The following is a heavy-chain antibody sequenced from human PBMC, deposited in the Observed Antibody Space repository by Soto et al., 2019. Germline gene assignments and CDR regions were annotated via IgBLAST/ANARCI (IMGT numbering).Heavy chain of an antibody. CDR1: GGSFSGYY. Sequence: SETLSLTCAVYGGSFSGYYWIWIRQPPGKGLEWIGEINHSGSTNYNPSLKSRVTISVDTSRNQFSLKLSSVTAADTALYYCAPLTVSLSGPYGIHVRGQGTTVTVSS. V-gene: IGHV4-34*01. D-gene: IGHD2-15*01. CDR3: APLTVSLSGPYGIHV. J-gene: IGHJ6*02. CDR2: INHSGST.